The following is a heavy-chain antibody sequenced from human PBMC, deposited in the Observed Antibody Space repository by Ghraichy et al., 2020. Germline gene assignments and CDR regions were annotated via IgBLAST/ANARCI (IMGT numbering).Heavy chain of an antibody. J-gene: IGHJ5*02. Sequence: GESLNISCTASGFTFSTYAMTWVRQAPGKGLEWVSTISGNGANTFYADSLRGRLTISRDNSKSTLYLQMNSLRAEDAAIYYCVKDGSARDGYTYTWFDPWGQGTLVTVSS. CDR2: ISGNGANT. CDR3: VKDGSARDGYTYTWFDP. D-gene: IGHD3-16*01. V-gene: IGHV3-23*01. CDR1: GFTFSTYA.